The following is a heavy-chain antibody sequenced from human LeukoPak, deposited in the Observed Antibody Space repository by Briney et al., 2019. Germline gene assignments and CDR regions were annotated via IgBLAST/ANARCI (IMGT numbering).Heavy chain of an antibody. D-gene: IGHD2-15*01. Sequence: GGSLRLSCAASGFTFDDYGMSWVRQAPGKGLEWVSGINWNGGSTGYADSVKGRFTISRDNAKNSLYLQMNSLRAEDTAVYYCAGGHCSGGSCYGMYYYYGMDVWGQGTTVTVSS. CDR1: GFTFDDYG. J-gene: IGHJ6*02. CDR2: INWNGGST. V-gene: IGHV3-20*04. CDR3: AGGHCSGGSCYGMYYYYGMDV.